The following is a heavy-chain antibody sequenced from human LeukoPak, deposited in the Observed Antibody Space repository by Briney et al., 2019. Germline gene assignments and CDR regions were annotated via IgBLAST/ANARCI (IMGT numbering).Heavy chain of an antibody. CDR3: AKGSRDSRPYYFDF. Sequence: PGGSLRLSCAASEFNFNNYAMSWVRQAPGKGLEWVSAITGSGGDTYHADSVKGRFTISRDNSKNTLYLQMNSLRAEDMAVYYCAKGSRDSRPYYFDFWGQGTLVTVSS. CDR1: EFNFNNYA. D-gene: IGHD3-10*01. CDR2: ITGSGGDT. J-gene: IGHJ4*02. V-gene: IGHV3-23*01.